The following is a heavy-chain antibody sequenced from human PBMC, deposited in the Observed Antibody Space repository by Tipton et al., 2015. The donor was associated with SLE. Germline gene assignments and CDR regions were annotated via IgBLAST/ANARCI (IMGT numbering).Heavy chain of an antibody. D-gene: IGHD3-10*01. Sequence: SLRLSCAASGFPFSSYAMHWVRQAPVEGLQWVSFISYHGNDKYYSDSVKGRFTISRDNSKNTLYLQMSSLRAEDTAVFYCARAGYYGSSSYFPMDVWGKGTTVTVSS. CDR3: ARAGYYGSSSYFPMDV. CDR1: GFPFSSYA. CDR2: ISYHGNDK. V-gene: IGHV3-30*04. J-gene: IGHJ6*04.